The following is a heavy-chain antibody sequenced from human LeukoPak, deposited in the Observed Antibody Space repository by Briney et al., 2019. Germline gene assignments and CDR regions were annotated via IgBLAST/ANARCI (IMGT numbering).Heavy chain of an antibody. D-gene: IGHD3-9*01. CDR3: AKNHDILTGRAYFDY. CDR2: INTDGSTT. V-gene: IGHV3-74*01. Sequence: GGSLRLSCAASGFTFSSYWMHWVRQAPGKGLVWVSRINTDGSTTSYADSVKGRFTISRDNSKNTLYLQMNSLRAEDTAVYYCAKNHDILTGRAYFDYWGQGTLVTVSS. CDR1: GFTFSSYW. J-gene: IGHJ4*02.